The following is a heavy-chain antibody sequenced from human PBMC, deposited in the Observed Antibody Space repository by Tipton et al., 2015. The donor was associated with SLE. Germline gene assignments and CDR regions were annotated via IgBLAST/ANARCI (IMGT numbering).Heavy chain of an antibody. CDR3: ARDPYSSSWYYMDV. Sequence: SLRLSCAVSEYTVSDNYMSWVRQAPGKGLEWVSVLFSDGRKSYADSVKDRFTISRDNSKNTLYLEMNSLRAEDTGVYYCARDPYSSSWYYMDVWGKGTTVTVSS. CDR1: EYTVSDNY. V-gene: IGHV3-66*01. D-gene: IGHD6-13*01. J-gene: IGHJ6*03. CDR2: LFSDGRK.